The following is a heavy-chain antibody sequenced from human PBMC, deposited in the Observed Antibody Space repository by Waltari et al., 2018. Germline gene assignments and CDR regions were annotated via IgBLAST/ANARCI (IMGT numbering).Heavy chain of an antibody. CDR1: GLTFSKYE. CDR3: ARGIVGATG. D-gene: IGHD1-26*01. Sequence: EVQLVESGGDLVQPGESLRLNCETSGLTFSKYELNWIRQAPGRGLEWIAYIDKTGSRTFYSDSVRGRFTISRDDAKSSVYLQMTNLRVDDSALYYCARGIVGATGWGQGTLVTVSS. V-gene: IGHV3-48*03. CDR2: IDKTGSRT. J-gene: IGHJ4*02.